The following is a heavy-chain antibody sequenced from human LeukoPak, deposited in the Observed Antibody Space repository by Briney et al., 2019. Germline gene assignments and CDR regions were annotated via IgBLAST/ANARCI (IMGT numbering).Heavy chain of an antibody. CDR1: GFTFSSYA. V-gene: IGHV3-30*18. CDR3: AKLDSSGWSRPFGY. D-gene: IGHD6-19*01. CDR2: MSHDGSNK. J-gene: IGHJ4*02. Sequence: GRSLRLSCAASGFTFSSYAMHWVRQAPGKGLEWVAVMSHDGSNKYYGDSVKGRFTISRDNSKNTLYLQMNSLRAGDTAVYYCAKLDSSGWSRPFGYWGQGTLVTVSS.